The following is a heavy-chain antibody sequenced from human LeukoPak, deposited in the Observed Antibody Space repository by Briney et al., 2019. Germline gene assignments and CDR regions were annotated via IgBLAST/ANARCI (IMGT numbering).Heavy chain of an antibody. CDR2: IYYSGST. D-gene: IGHD3-10*01. CDR3: ARNPITMVRGVIIRDYYYYYMDV. J-gene: IGHJ6*03. CDR1: GGSISSSSYY. Sequence: SETLSLTCTVSGGSISSSSYYWGWIRQPPGTGLEWIGSIYYSGSTYYNPSLTSRVTISVDTSKNQFSLKLSSVTAADTAVYYCARNPITMVRGVIIRDYYYYYMDVWGKGTTVTISS. V-gene: IGHV4-39*01.